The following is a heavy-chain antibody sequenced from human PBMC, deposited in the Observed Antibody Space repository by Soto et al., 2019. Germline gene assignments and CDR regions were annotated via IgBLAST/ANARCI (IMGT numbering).Heavy chain of an antibody. CDR2: ISYDGSNK. D-gene: IGHD6-13*01. J-gene: IGHJ1*01. CDR1: GFTFSSYG. Sequence: QVQLVESGGGVVQPGRSLRLSCAASGFTFSSYGMHWVRQAPGKGLEWVAVISYDGSNKYYADSVKGRFTISRDNSKNTLYLQMNSLRAEDTAVYYCATPGGVYIHWGQGTLVTVSS. CDR3: ATPGGVYIH. V-gene: IGHV3-30*03.